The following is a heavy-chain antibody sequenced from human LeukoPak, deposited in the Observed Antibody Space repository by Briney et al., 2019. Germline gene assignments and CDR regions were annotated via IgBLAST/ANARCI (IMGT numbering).Heavy chain of an antibody. CDR3: PTDTSLDCYDSGTYYNWYFDL. Sequence: GGSLRLSCVASALTFSVYSMIWVRQAPGKGLEWVASISGTSVYIYSADSLKGRLTVSRDNTKNALYLQMNSLRVEDTALYYCPTDTSLDCYDSGTYYNWYFDLWGRGTLVTVYS. CDR2: ISGTSVYI. J-gene: IGHJ2*01. D-gene: IGHD3-10*01. V-gene: IGHV3-21*01. CDR1: ALTFSVYS.